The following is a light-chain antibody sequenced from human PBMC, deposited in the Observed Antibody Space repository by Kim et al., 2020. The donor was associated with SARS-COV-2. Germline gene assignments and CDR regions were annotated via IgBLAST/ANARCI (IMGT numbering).Light chain of an antibody. CDR2: GAS. J-gene: IGKJ3*01. V-gene: IGKV3-20*01. CDR3: QQFADSRFT. CDR1: QSGSANY. Sequence: PVDRATLAGRASQSGSANYLAWYQQKPGQAPRPLIYGASTRATGIPDRFSGSGSGTDFTLTISSLEPEDFAVYYCQQFADSRFTFGPGTKVDIK.